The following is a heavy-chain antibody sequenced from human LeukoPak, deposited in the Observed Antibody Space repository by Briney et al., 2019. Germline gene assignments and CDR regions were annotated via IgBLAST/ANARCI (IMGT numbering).Heavy chain of an antibody. CDR3: ARGKLRSWFDP. CDR1: GGSFSGYY. CDR2: INHSGST. Sequence: SETLSLTCAVYGGSFSGYYWSWIRHPPGKGLEWIGEINHSGSTNYNPSLKSRVTISVDTSKNQFSLKLSSVTAADTAVYYCARGKLRSWFDPWGQGTLVTVSS. J-gene: IGHJ5*02. V-gene: IGHV4-34*01. D-gene: IGHD4-17*01.